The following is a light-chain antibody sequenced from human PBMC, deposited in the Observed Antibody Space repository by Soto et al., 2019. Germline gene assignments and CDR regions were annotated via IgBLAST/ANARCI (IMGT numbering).Light chain of an antibody. CDR3: CSYAGSYTYV. Sequence: QSALAQPRSVSGSPGQSVTIFCTGTSSDVGGYDYVSWYQQHPGKAPKLMIYDVRERPSGVPDRVSGSKSGNTASLTISGLQADDEADYYCCSYAGSYTYVFGTGTKVTVL. J-gene: IGLJ1*01. CDR1: SSDVGGYDY. V-gene: IGLV2-11*01. CDR2: DVR.